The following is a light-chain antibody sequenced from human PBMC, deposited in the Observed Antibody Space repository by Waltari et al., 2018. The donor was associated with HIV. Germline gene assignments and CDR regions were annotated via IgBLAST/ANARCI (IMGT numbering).Light chain of an antibody. Sequence: DIVMTQSPDSLAVSLGDRATFNCASSQSVLYSSNNKNYLGWYHVRPGKPPRCLISWASTRESGVPDRFIGSGSGTNFTLTSTGLQAEDVATYYCHQYFSSPLTFGGGTTVEI. CDR2: WAS. J-gene: IGKJ4*01. CDR3: HQYFSSPLT. V-gene: IGKV4-1*01. CDR1: QSVLYSSNNKNY.